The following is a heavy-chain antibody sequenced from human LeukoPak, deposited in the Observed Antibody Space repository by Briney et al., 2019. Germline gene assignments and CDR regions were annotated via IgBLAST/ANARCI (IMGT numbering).Heavy chain of an antibody. CDR3: AREEDYYDSSGYYPKPLDY. J-gene: IGHJ4*02. CDR1: GYSISSGYY. D-gene: IGHD3-22*01. Sequence: SETLSLTCTVSGYSISSGYYWGWIRQPPGKGLEWIGSIYHSGRTFYNPSLKSRVTISVDTSKNQFSLKLTSVTAADTAVYYCAREEDYYDSSGYYPKPLDYWGQGTLVTVSS. V-gene: IGHV4-38-2*02. CDR2: IYHSGRT.